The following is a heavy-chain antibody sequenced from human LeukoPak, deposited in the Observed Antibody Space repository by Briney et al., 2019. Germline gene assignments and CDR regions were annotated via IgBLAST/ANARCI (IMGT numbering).Heavy chain of an antibody. CDR2: ISETGGTI. CDR3: ARVQRYYYDSSGDY. CDR1: GFTFSSYA. Sequence: GGSLRLSCAASGFTFSSYAMSWVRQAPGKGLEWVSAISETGGTIHYADSVKGRFTISRDNSKNTLYLQMNSLRAEDTAVYYCARVQRYYYDSSGDYWGQGTLVTVSS. J-gene: IGHJ4*02. D-gene: IGHD3-22*01. V-gene: IGHV3-23*01.